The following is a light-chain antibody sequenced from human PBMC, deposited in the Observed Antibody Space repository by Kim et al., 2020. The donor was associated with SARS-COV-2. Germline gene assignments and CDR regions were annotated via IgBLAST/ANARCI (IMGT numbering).Light chain of an antibody. CDR3: QQRNYWPLT. V-gene: IGKV3-11*01. J-gene: IGKJ4*01. Sequence: LPPGERATVSCRASQSVSSYLAWYQQKPGQAPSLLIYDATNKATGVPARFSGSGSGTDFTLTISSLEPEDFAVYYCQQRNYWPLTFGGGTKVDIK. CDR2: DAT. CDR1: QSVSSY.